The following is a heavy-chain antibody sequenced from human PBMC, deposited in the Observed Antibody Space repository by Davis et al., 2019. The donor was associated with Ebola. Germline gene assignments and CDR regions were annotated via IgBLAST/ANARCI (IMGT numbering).Heavy chain of an antibody. Sequence: GESLKISCAVSGFTFRSYWLRCVRQGPGKGLEWVPEIDEDGSKKDYVDSVKGRFTIFRDNAKNSLYLQMNSLRVEDTAVYYCATFEVGTSWGQGVLVTVSS. J-gene: IGHJ5*02. CDR3: ATFEVGTS. D-gene: IGHD3-3*01. CDR1: GFTFRSYW. CDR2: IDEDGSKK. V-gene: IGHV3-7*01.